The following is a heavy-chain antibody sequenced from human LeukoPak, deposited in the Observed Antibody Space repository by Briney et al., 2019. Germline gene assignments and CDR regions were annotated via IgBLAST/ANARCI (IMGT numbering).Heavy chain of an antibody. J-gene: IGHJ4*02. D-gene: IGHD3-9*01. Sequence: GASVKVSCTTSGFTFTDHYFHWVRQAPGQGLGWMGRINGKRGDTNYAQTFQDRVTMTRDTSISTFYIQLSSLTADDTAVYYCARDFDWGPDYWGQGTLVTVSS. CDR3: ARDFDWGPDY. CDR2: INGKRGDT. CDR1: GFTFTDHY. V-gene: IGHV1-2*06.